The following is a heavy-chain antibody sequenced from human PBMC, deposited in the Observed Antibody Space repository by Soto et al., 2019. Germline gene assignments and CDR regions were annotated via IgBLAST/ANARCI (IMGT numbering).Heavy chain of an antibody. Sequence: SETLSLTCAVYGGSFSGYYWSWIRQPPGKGLEWLGEINHSGSTNYNPSLKSRVTISVDTSKNQFSLKRSSVTAADTAVYYCARGDYGGNSWFDPWGQGTLVTVSS. CDR3: ARGDYGGNSWFDP. D-gene: IGHD4-17*01. V-gene: IGHV4-34*01. CDR1: GGSFSGYY. J-gene: IGHJ5*02. CDR2: INHSGST.